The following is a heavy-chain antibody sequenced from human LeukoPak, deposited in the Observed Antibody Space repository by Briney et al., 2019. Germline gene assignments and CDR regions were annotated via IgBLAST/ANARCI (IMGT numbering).Heavy chain of an antibody. V-gene: IGHV4-61*01. J-gene: IGHJ6*04. D-gene: IGHD2-2*01. CDR3: ASKPRDIVVVPAAMMDYYYGMDV. CDR1: GGSVSSGSYY. CDR2: IYYSGST. Sequence: SETLSLTCTVSGGSVSSGSYYWSWIRQPPGKGLEWIGYIYYSGSTNYNPSLKSRVTISVDTSKNQFSLKLSSVTAADTAVYYWASKPRDIVVVPAAMMDYYYGMDVWGKGTTGTVSS.